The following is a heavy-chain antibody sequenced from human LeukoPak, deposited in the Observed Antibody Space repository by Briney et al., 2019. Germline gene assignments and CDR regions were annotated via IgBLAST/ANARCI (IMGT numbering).Heavy chain of an antibody. J-gene: IGHJ4*02. CDR1: GGSFSSSSYY. CDR3: ARQYSSSSVLSTDFDY. V-gene: IGHV4-39*01. D-gene: IGHD6-6*01. Sequence: SETLSLTCTVSGGSFSSSSYYWGWIRQPPGKELEWIGSIYYSGSTYYNPSLKSRVTISVDTSKNQFSLKLSSVTAADTAVYYCARQYSSSSVLSTDFDYWGQGALVTVSS. CDR2: IYYSGST.